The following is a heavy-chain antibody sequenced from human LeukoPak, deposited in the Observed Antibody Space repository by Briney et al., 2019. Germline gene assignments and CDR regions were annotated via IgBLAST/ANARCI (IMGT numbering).Heavy chain of an antibody. CDR2: IYYSGST. J-gene: IGHJ5*02. D-gene: IGHD3-22*01. V-gene: IGHV4-39*01. Sequence: SETLSLTCTVSGGSVSSGSYYWGWIRQPPGKGLEWIGSIYYSGSTYYNPSLKSRVTISVDTSKNQFSLKLSSVTAADTAVYYCARHGCYYDSSGYCWFDPWGQGTLVTVSS. CDR1: GGSVSSGSYY. CDR3: ARHGCYYDSSGYCWFDP.